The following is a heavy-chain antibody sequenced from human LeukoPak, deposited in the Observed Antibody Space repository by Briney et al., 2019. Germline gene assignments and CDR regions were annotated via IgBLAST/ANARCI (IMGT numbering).Heavy chain of an antibody. V-gene: IGHV1-18*01. CDR1: GYTFTSYG. D-gene: IGHD3-10*01. CDR2: ISAYNGNT. Sequence: GASVKVSCKASGYTFTSYGISWVRQAPGQGLEWMGWISAYNGNTNYAQKLQGRVTMTTDTSTSTAYMELRSLRSDATAVYYCAREVSGSGSYFYFDYWGQGTLVTVSS. J-gene: IGHJ4*02. CDR3: AREVSGSGSYFYFDY.